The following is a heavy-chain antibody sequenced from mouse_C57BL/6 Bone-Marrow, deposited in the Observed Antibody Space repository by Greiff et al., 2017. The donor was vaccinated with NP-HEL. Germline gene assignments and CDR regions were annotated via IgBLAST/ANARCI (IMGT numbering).Heavy chain of an antibody. J-gene: IGHJ4*01. D-gene: IGHD1-1*01. V-gene: IGHV5-9*01. Sequence: EVQLVESGGGLVKPGGSLKLSCAASGFTFSSYTMSWVRQTPEKRLEWVATISGGGGNTYYPDSVKGRFTISRDNAKNTLYLQKSSLRSEDTALYYCARHLITTVVATKAMDYWGQGTSVTVSS. CDR2: ISGGGGNT. CDR1: GFTFSSYT. CDR3: ARHLITTVVATKAMDY.